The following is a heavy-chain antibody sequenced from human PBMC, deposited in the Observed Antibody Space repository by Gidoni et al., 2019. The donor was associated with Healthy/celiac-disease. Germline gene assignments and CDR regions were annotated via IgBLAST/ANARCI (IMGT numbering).Heavy chain of an antibody. Sequence: QVQLVQSGAEVKKPGASVKVSCTASGYTFTSYYMHWVRQAPGQGLEWMGISNPSGGCTSYAQKFQGSVTMTRDTSTSTVYMGLSSLRSKDTAVYYCARGGTYYYAEGFDYWGQGTLVTVSS. J-gene: IGHJ4*02. CDR1: GYTFTSYY. CDR2: SNPSGGCT. D-gene: IGHD3-10*01. CDR3: ARGGTYYYAEGFDY. V-gene: IGHV1-46*03.